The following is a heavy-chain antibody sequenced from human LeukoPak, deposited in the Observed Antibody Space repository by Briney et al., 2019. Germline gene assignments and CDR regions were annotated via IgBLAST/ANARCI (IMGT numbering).Heavy chain of an antibody. J-gene: IGHJ4*02. Sequence: SETLSLTCTVSGGSISSGDYYWSWIRQPPGKGLEWIGYIYYSGSTNYNPSLKSRVTISVDTSKNQFSLKLSSVTAADTAVYYCAKVWRYSSSSGLAFDYWGQGTLVTVSS. V-gene: IGHV4-61*08. CDR1: GGSISSGDYY. CDR2: IYYSGST. D-gene: IGHD6-6*01. CDR3: AKVWRYSSSSGLAFDY.